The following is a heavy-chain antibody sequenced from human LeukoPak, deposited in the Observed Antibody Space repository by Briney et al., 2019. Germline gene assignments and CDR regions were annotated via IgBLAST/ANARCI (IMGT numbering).Heavy chain of an antibody. CDR3: ARKGGHFDY. CDR2: VYYNGSA. CDR1: GDSINYYY. Sequence: PSETLSLTCTVSGDSINYYYWSWIRQSPGKGLEWIGYVYYNGSAKYNPSLKSRVTIFVDMSKNQFSLKVSSVTPADTAIYYCARKGGHFDYWGQGTLVTVSS. J-gene: IGHJ4*02. V-gene: IGHV4-59*01. D-gene: IGHD2-15*01.